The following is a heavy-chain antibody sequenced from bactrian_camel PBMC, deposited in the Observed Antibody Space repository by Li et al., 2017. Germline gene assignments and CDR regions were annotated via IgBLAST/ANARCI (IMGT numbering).Heavy chain of an antibody. Sequence: VQLVESGGGSVEAGGSLRLSCVASGFIVSLSCMGWFRQAPGKGLEWLSTIEMEGGPTYYADSRKGRFTISADNAKNTVYLQMNSLEPEDTGVYYCVRRRYGLADFAYWGQGTQVTVS. CDR3: VRRRYGLADFAY. J-gene: IGHJ6*01. V-gene: IGHV3S40*01. D-gene: IGHD3*01. CDR2: IEMEGGPT. CDR1: GFIVSLSC.